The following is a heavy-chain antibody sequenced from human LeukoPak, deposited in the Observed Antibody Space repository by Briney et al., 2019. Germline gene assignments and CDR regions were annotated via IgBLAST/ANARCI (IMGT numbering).Heavy chain of an antibody. Sequence: ASVKVSCKASGYTFTSYGISWVRQAPGQGLEWMGWISAYNGNTNYAQKLQGSVTMTTDTSTSTAYMELRSLRSDDTAVYYCARGGFGPGYSTPYGMDVWGQGTTVTVSS. V-gene: IGHV1-18*01. D-gene: IGHD6-13*01. CDR3: ARGGFGPGYSTPYGMDV. CDR1: GYTFTSYG. J-gene: IGHJ6*01. CDR2: ISAYNGNT.